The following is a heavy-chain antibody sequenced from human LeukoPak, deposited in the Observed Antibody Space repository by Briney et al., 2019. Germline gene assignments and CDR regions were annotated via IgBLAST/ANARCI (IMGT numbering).Heavy chain of an antibody. CDR2: IYYSGST. CDR3: ARQTSGPDV. J-gene: IGHJ6*02. CDR1: GGSISNYY. Sequence: PSETLSLTCTVSGGSISNYYWSWIRQPPGKGLEWIGSIYYSGSTYYNPSLKSRVTISVDTSKNQFSLKLSSVTAADTAVYYCARQTSGPDVWGQGTTVTVSS. V-gene: IGHV4-59*05. D-gene: IGHD3-10*01.